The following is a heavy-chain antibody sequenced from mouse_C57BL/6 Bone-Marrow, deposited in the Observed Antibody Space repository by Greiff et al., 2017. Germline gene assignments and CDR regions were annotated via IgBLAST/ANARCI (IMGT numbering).Heavy chain of an antibody. CDR3: TRIAY. J-gene: IGHJ3*01. CDR1: GFNFNDSY. V-gene: IGHV14-4*01. CDR2: IAPENGVT. Sequence: EVKVVGSGAALVRPGASVKLSCTASGFNFNDSYLPWVKQRPDQGLAWLGWIAPENGVTEYASQVPGKATITVATSSNTAYLQLSSLTSAATAVYYCTRIAYWGQGTLVTVSA.